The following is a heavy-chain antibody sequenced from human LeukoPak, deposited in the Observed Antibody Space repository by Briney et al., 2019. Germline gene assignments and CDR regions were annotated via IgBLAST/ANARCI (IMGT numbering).Heavy chain of an antibody. CDR2: INHGGST. J-gene: IGHJ4*02. CDR3: ARDLGPKYYFDY. D-gene: IGHD7-27*01. V-gene: IGHV4-34*01. Sequence: SETLSLTCAVYGGSFSGYYWSWIRQPPGKGLEWIGEINHGGSTNYNPSLKSRVTISVDTSKNQFSLKLGSVTAADTAVYYCARDLGPKYYFDYWGQGTLVTVSS. CDR1: GGSFSGYY.